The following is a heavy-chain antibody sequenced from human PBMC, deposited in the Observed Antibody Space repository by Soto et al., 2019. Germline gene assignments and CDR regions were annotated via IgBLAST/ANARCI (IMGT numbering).Heavy chain of an antibody. CDR2: IYYSGST. CDR3: AGGGYDFWSGTPNGGSSYYGMDV. J-gene: IGHJ6*02. D-gene: IGHD3-3*01. V-gene: IGHV4-39*01. Sequence: QLQLQESGPGLVKPSETLSLTCTVSGGSISSSSYYWGWIRQPPGKGLEWIGSIYYSGSTYYNPSLKSRVTISVDTSKNQFSLKLSSVTAADTAVYYCAGGGYDFWSGTPNGGSSYYGMDVWGQGTTVTVSS. CDR1: GGSISSSSYY.